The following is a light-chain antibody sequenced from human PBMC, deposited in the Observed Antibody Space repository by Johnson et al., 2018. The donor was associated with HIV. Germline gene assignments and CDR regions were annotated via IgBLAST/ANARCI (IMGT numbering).Light chain of an antibody. CDR2: END. CDR3: GIWDASLSPLYV. V-gene: IGLV1-51*02. J-gene: IGLJ1*01. Sequence: QAVLTQPPSVSAAPGQKVTISCSGSTSNIGNNYVSWYQQLPGTAPRLLIYENDKRPSGIPDRFSGSKSGPSATLCLTALPTADEADYYCGIWDASLSPLYVFGTGTTITVL. CDR1: TSNIGNNY.